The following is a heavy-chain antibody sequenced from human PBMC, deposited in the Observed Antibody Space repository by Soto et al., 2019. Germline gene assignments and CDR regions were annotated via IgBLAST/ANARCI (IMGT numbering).Heavy chain of an antibody. CDR2: INPNSGGT. CDR3: GRADLVVVPAAMPYDAFDI. CDR1: GFTFTAYY. J-gene: IGHJ3*02. V-gene: IGHV1-2*04. Sequence: ASVKVSFKASGFTFTAYYMHWVRQAPGQGLEWMGWINPNSGGTNYAQKFQGWVTMTRDTSISTAYMELSRLRSDDTAVYYCGRADLVVVPAAMPYDAFDIWGQGTMVTVSS. D-gene: IGHD2-2*01.